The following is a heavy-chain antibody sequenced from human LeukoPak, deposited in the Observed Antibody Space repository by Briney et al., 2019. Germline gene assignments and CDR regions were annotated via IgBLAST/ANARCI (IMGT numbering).Heavy chain of an antibody. D-gene: IGHD2-2*01. Sequence: ASVKVSCKASGYTLTGYYLHWVRQAPGQGYEWMGWINPSDGGTNYAPKFQCRVTMTRDTSISTAFMDLSRLTSDDTAVYFCARSDKCTTCSIDYWGQGTLVIVSS. CDR2: INPSDGGT. V-gene: IGHV1-2*07. CDR3: ARSDKCTTCSIDY. J-gene: IGHJ4*02. CDR1: GYTLTGYY.